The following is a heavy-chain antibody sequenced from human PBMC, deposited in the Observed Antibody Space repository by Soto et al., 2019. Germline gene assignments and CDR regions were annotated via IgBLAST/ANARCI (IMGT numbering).Heavy chain of an antibody. CDR2: ISGSGGST. CDR3: ANGLKGSGYYYTFDY. V-gene: IGHV3-23*01. J-gene: IGHJ4*02. CDR1: GSTFSSYA. D-gene: IGHD3-22*01. Sequence: GGSLRLSCAASGSTFSSYAMSWVRQAPGKGLEWVSAISGSGGSTYYADSVKGRFTISRDNSKNTLYLQMNSLRAEDTAVYYCANGLKGSGYYYTFDYWGQGTLVTVSS.